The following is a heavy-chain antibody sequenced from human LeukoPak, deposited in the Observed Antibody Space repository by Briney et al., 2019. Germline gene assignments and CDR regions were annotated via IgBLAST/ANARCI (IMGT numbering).Heavy chain of an antibody. D-gene: IGHD3-10*01. CDR1: GRAIKLYM. CDR3: ARGPRGLWFGELWFSRYMDV. CDR2: ISDRGGHI. J-gene: IGHJ6*03. V-gene: IGHV3-21*06. Sequence: GGSLRLSCAASGRAIKLYMMNWVRQAPGKGLEWVSSISDRGGHIYYADSVKGRFTISRDNARNSLSLQMSNLRVEDTAVYYCARGPRGLWFGELWFSRYMDVWGKGTTVTISS.